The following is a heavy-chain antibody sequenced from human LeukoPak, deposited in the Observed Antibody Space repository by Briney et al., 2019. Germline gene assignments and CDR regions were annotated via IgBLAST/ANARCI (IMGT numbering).Heavy chain of an antibody. CDR1: GFTFSSYA. V-gene: IGHV3-64*01. Sequence: GGSLRLSCAASGFTFSSYALHWVRQAPGKGLEYVSAISGNGGSTDYANSVKGRFTISRDNSKNTPYLQMGSLRPDDMAVYYCATASTTSGYDHWGQGTLVTVSS. J-gene: IGHJ4*02. D-gene: IGHD4-17*01. CDR3: ATASTTSGYDH. CDR2: ISGNGGST.